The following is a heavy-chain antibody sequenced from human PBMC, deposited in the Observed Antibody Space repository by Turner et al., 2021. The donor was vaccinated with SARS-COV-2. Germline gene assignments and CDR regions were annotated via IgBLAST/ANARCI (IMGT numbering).Heavy chain of an antibody. Sequence: QVQLVESGGGVVQPGRSLRLSCAASGFTISSYGMHWVRQAPGKGLEWVAVISYDGSNKYYADSVKGRFTISRNNSQNTLNLQMNSLRAEDTAVYYFAKDGAPFLLYFGEPTFYFDYWGQGTLLTVSS. V-gene: IGHV3-30*18. D-gene: IGHD3-10*01. CDR2: ISYDGSNK. CDR3: AKDGAPFLLYFGEPTFYFDY. CDR1: GFTISSYG. J-gene: IGHJ4*02.